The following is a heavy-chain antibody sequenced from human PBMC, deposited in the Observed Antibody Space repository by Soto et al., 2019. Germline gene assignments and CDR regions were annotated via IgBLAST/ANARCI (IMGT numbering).Heavy chain of an antibody. CDR2: AHNSGNT. J-gene: IGHJ4*02. D-gene: IGHD6-19*01. CDR3: AEGGWYEGH. V-gene: IGHV4-59*08. CDR1: GGSVSSDY. Sequence: SETLSLTCTVTGGSVSSDYWSWIRQPPGKGLEWIGYAHNSGNTDYNPSLKSRATISLDVSRNEFSLSLRSVTAADTAVYYCAEGGWYEGHWGQGTLVTVSS.